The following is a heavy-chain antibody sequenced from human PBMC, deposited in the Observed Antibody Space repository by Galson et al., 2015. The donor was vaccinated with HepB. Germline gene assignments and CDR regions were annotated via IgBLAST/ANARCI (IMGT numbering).Heavy chain of an antibody. D-gene: IGHD3-10*01. CDR3: ARTITPAPIPLFDS. CDR1: GFTFSNYW. CDR2: VKSDGETA. J-gene: IGHJ4*02. V-gene: IGHV3-74*01. Sequence: SLRLSCAASGFTFSNYWMHWVRQPPGKGLVWVSRVKSDGETADYADSVKGRFTISRDNAKNRLFLHMDSLTVDDTVVYFCARTITPAPIPLFDSWGQGTLVTVSS.